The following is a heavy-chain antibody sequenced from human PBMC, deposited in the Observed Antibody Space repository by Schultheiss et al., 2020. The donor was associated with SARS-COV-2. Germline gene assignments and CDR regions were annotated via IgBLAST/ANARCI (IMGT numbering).Heavy chain of an antibody. CDR2: INHSGST. Sequence: SETLSLTCTVSGGSISSGDYYWSWIRQPPGKGLEWIGEINHSGSTNYNPSLKSRVIISADTSKNQFSLKLSSVTAADTAVYYCASSRFTIFAVVPWGYWGQGTLVTVSS. V-gene: IGHV4-39*07. CDR1: GGSISSGDYY. J-gene: IGHJ4*02. D-gene: IGHD3-3*01. CDR3: ASSRFTIFAVVPWGY.